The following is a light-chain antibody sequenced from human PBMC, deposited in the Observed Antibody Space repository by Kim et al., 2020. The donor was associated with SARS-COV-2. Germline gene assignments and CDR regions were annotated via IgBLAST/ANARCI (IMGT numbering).Light chain of an antibody. CDR3: QQYGIAPPYT. V-gene: IGKV3-20*01. CDR1: QSVCRHC. J-gene: IGKJ2*01. Sequence: SPGERATLSCRTSQSVCRHCLAWYQQKPGQAPRLLIYSVSNRATGIPDRFSGSGSGTDFTLPISRLEPEDFAVYYCQQYGIAPPYTFGQGTKLEIK. CDR2: SVS.